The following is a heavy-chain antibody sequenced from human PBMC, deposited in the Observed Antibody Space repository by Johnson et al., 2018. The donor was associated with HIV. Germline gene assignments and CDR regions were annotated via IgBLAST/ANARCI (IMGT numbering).Heavy chain of an antibody. CDR3: ARGVGYYSHDAFDI. CDR1: GFTFSSYW. D-gene: IGHD2/OR15-2a*01. Sequence: VQLLESGGGLVQPGGSLRLSCAASGFTFSSYWMHWVRQAPGKGLVWVSRINSDGSSTSYADSVKGRFTISRDNAKNTLYLQMNSLRAEDTAVYYCARGVGYYSHDAFDIWGQGTMVTVSS. CDR2: INSDGSST. V-gene: IGHV3-74*02. J-gene: IGHJ3*02.